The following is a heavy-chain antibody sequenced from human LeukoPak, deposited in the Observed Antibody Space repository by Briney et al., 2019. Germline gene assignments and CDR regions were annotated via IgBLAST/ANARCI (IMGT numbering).Heavy chain of an antibody. CDR3: ARDHSYYYGSGSYDDY. D-gene: IGHD3-10*01. CDR2: ISSSGSTI. V-gene: IGHV3-48*03. CDR1: GFTFSSYE. J-gene: IGHJ4*02. Sequence: GGSLRHSCAASGFTFSSYEMNWVRQAPGKGLQWVSYISSSGSTIYYADSVKGRFTISRDNAKNSLYLQMNSLRAEDTAVYYCARDHSYYYGSGSYDDYWGQGTLVTVSS.